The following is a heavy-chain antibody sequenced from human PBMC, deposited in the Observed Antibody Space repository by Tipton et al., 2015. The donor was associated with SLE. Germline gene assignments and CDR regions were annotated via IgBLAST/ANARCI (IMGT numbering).Heavy chain of an antibody. CDR3: ARQSAVGPGADS. Sequence: TLSLTCTVSGDSVITGAHYWSWIRHHPGKGLEWIGNIFYSGSTYYNPSLESRVTISIDRSQNQFSLRLTSLTAADTAVYYCARQSAVGPGADSWGQGTLVTV. CDR2: IFYSGST. V-gene: IGHV4-31*03. J-gene: IGHJ4*02. CDR1: GDSVITGAHY. D-gene: IGHD2-2*01.